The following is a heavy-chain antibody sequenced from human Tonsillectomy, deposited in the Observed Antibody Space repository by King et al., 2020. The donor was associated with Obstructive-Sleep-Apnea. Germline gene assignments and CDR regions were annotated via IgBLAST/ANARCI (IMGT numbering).Heavy chain of an antibody. Sequence: QLVQSGGEVKKPGASVKVSCKASGYIFISYGISWVRQAPGQGLEWMGWISAYNGGTNYAQNLQGRVTMTTDTSTSTAYMELRSLRSDDTAVYFCAREAAAANDYYYYGMDVWGQGTTVTVSS. V-gene: IGHV1-18*01. CDR2: ISAYNGGT. CDR3: AREAAAANDYYYYGMDV. J-gene: IGHJ6*02. CDR1: GYIFISYG. D-gene: IGHD6-13*01.